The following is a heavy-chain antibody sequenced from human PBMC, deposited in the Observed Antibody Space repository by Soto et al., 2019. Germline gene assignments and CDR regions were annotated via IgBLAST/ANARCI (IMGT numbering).Heavy chain of an antibody. CDR2: IYYSGST. J-gene: IGHJ4*02. Sequence: QVQLQESGPGLVKPSQTLSLTCTVSGGSISSGGYYWSWIRQHPGKGLEWIGYIYYSGSTYYNPSLKSRVTISVDTSKNQFSLKLTSMTAADTALYYCARELTGYRYGPGEVYWGQGTLITVSS. CDR3: ARELTGYRYGPGEVY. V-gene: IGHV4-31*03. CDR1: GGSISSGGYY. D-gene: IGHD5-18*01.